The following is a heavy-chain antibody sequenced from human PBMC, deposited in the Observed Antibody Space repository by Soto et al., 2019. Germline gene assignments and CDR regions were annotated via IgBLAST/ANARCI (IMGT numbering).Heavy chain of an antibody. CDR1: GYSFTSYW. V-gene: IGHV5-51*03. Sequence: EVQLVQSGAEVKKPGESLKISCKGSGYSFTSYWIGWVRQMPGKGLECMGIIYPGDSDTRYSPSFQGQVTISADKSTSTAYLQWSSLKASDTAMYYCARPTHRCKNYYGMDVWGQGTTVTVSS. CDR3: ARPTHRCKNYYGMDV. J-gene: IGHJ6*02. D-gene: IGHD2-8*01. CDR2: IYPGDSDT.